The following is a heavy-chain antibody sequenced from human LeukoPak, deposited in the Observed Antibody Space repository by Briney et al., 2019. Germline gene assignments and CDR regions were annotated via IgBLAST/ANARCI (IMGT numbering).Heavy chain of an antibody. V-gene: IGHV1-8*01. Sequence: ASVKVSCKAPGYTFTTYATNWVRQAPGQGLEWMGQMNPNSGNNAYAQKFQGKVTMTRNTSISTAYLELSSLRSEDTAVYYCARVVGTTLRALGYWGQGTLVTVSS. J-gene: IGHJ4*02. CDR2: MNPNSGNN. D-gene: IGHD1-14*01. CDR3: ARVVGTTLRALGY. CDR1: GYTFTTYA.